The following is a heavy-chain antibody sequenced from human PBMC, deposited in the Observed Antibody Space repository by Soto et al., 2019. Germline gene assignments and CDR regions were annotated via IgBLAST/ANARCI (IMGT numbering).Heavy chain of an antibody. CDR3: AKGYGSVYYYVLDA. CDR1: GFIFNNYA. CDR2: ISDSGGVT. D-gene: IGHD3-16*01. J-gene: IGHJ6*02. V-gene: IGHV3-23*01. Sequence: GQVLESGGGLVQPGGSLRLSCAASGFIFNNYAMSWVRQAPGKGLQWVSGISDSGGVTYYPESMKGRFTISRDNSKNTVYLQMNSLRAEDTAVYYCAKGYGSVYYYVLDAWGQGTTVTVSS.